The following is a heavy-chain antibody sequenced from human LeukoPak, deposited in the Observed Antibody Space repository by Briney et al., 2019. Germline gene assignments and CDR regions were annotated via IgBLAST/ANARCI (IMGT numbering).Heavy chain of an antibody. V-gene: IGHV4-59*08. CDR2: IYYTGTT. Sequence: SETLSLTCTVSGGSISNYYCSWIRQPPGKGLEWIGYIYYTGTTYYNPSLKRRATLSGDTSKNQFSLRLSSVTAADTAVYYCARHISGGATLDWGQGTLVTVSS. CDR1: GGSISNYY. D-gene: IGHD2-15*01. CDR3: ARHISGGATLD. J-gene: IGHJ4*02.